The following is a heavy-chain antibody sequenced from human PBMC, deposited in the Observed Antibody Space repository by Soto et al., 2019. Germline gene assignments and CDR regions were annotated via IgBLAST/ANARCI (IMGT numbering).Heavy chain of an antibody. Sequence: PWQTLSLTCASSGDSASSISAAWNWIRQSPSRGLEWLGMTYYRTKRYNDYAVSVKSRITINPETSMNQFSLQLSSVTPEDTAVYSCARVSIAARPLWYFDLWVRGTLSNVS. CDR2: TYYRTKRYN. CDR1: GDSASSISAA. D-gene: IGHD6-6*01. J-gene: IGHJ2*01. CDR3: ARVSIAARPLWYFDL. V-gene: IGHV6-1*01.